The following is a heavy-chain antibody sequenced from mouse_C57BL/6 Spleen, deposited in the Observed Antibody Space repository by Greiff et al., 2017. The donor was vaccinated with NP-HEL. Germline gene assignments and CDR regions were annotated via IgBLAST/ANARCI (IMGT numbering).Heavy chain of an antibody. V-gene: IGHV3-6*01. CDR3: EGDCGSSPGCFAY. CDR1: GYSITSGYF. Sequence: EVQLQESGPGLVKPSPSLSLSCSVTGYSITSGYFWNWIRQFPRNQLEFMGYIRYDGSTNYNPSFKNRTSFTGDTSTNQSFLKLNSVTTEDTATYSGEGDCGSSPGCFAYGGQGTLVTVSA. CDR2: IRYDGST. J-gene: IGHJ3*01. D-gene: IGHD1-1*01.